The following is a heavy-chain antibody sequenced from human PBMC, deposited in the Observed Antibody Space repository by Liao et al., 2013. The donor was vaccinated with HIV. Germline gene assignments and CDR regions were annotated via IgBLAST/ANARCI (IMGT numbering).Heavy chain of an antibody. CDR1: GGAINSGSYH. Sequence: QVQLQESGPGLVKPSQTLSLACTVSGGAINSGSYHWNWIRQPAGKGLEWIGHISTSGSTNYNPSLESRVTISVDTSKNQFSLKLNSVSAADTAIYYCARDYGGLDYWGQGNLVTVSS. V-gene: IGHV4-61*02. J-gene: IGHJ4*02. CDR2: ISTSGST. CDR3: ARDYGGLDY. D-gene: IGHD4-23*01.